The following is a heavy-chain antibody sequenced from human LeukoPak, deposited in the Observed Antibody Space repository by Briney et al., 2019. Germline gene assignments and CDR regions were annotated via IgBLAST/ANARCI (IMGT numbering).Heavy chain of an antibody. CDR3: ARAQVGATPPYVDY. D-gene: IGHD1-26*01. J-gene: IGHJ4*02. Sequence: GGSLRLSCAASGFTFSNYWMHWVRQAPGKGLVWVSRINPDGGRISYADSVQGRFTISRDNAKNTLFLQMNSLRAEDTAVYYCARAQVGATPPYVDYWGQGTLVTVSS. CDR1: GFTFSNYW. V-gene: IGHV3-74*01. CDR2: INPDGGRI.